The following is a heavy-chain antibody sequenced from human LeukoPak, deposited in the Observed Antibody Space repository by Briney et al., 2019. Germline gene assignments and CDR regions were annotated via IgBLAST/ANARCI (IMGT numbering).Heavy chain of an antibody. Sequence: SETLSLTCAVSGYSISSGYYRGWIRQPPGKGLEWIGSIYHSGSTYYNPSLKSRVTISVDTSKNQFSLKLSSVTAADTAVYYCARQAYCSSTSCSETDAFDIWGQGTMVTVSS. CDR1: GYSISSGYY. V-gene: IGHV4-38-2*01. CDR2: IYHSGST. J-gene: IGHJ3*02. D-gene: IGHD2-2*01. CDR3: ARQAYCSSTSCSETDAFDI.